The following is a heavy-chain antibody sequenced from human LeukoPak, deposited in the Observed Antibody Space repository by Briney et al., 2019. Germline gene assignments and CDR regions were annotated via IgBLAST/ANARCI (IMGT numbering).Heavy chain of an antibody. J-gene: IGHJ4*02. CDR1: GFTFSSYG. D-gene: IGHD6-6*01. Sequence: GGSLRLSCAASGFTFSSYGMHWVRQAPGKGLEWVAFIRYDGSNKYYADSVKGRFTISRDNSKNTLYLQMNSLRAEDTAVYYCAKEGIAARPFDYWGQGTLVTVSS. CDR2: IRYDGSNK. CDR3: AKEGIAARPFDY. V-gene: IGHV3-30*02.